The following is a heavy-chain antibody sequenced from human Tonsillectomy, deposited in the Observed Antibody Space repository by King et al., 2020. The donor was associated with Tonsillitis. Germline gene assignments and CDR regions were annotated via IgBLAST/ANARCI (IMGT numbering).Heavy chain of an antibody. CDR1: GFTFSSYN. CDR2: ISSSSSYI. V-gene: IGHV3-21*01. J-gene: IGHJ4*02. CDR3: ARDTGEGLWELFDY. D-gene: IGHD1-26*01. Sequence: VQLVESGGGLVKPGGSLRLSCAASGFTFSSYNMNWVRQAPGKGLEWVSSISSSSSYIYYADSEKGRFTISRDNAKNSLYLQMNSLRAEDTAVYYCARDTGEGLWELFDYWGQGTLVTVSS.